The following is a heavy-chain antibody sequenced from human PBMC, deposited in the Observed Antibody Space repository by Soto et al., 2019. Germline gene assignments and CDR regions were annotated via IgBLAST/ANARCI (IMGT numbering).Heavy chain of an antibody. J-gene: IGHJ6*02. Sequence: EVQLLESGGGLVQPGGSLRLSCAVSGFTFNNYAMNWVRQAPGKGLEWVSSISDSGGRTYYADSVKGRFTISRDNSKNTLYLQMHSLRAEDTAIYYCAKDALGAYFYYAMDVWGQGTTATVSS. CDR2: ISDSGGRT. CDR3: AKDALGAYFYYAMDV. CDR1: GFTFNNYA. V-gene: IGHV3-23*01.